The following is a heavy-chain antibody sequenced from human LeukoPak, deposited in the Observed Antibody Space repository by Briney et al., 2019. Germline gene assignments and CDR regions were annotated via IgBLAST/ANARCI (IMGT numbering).Heavy chain of an antibody. V-gene: IGHV1-69*05. Sequence: ASVKVSCKASGGTFSSYAISWVRQAPGQGLEWMGGIIPIFGTANYAQKFRGRVTITTDESTSTAYMELGSLRSEDTAVYYCARGKYSSSWYYYYMDVWGKGTTVTVSS. CDR1: GGTFSSYA. D-gene: IGHD6-13*01. CDR3: ARGKYSSSWYYYYMDV. J-gene: IGHJ6*03. CDR2: IIPIFGTA.